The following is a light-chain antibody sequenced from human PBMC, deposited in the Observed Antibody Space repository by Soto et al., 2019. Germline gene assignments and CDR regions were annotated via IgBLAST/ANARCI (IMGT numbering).Light chain of an antibody. J-gene: IGKJ1*01. Sequence: DIQMTQSPSSLSASVGDRVTITCRASQSIVTYLNWYLQKPGKAPKLLIYAASNLQSVVPSRFSGSGSGTDFTLTISSLQPEDFATYFCQQSYSTPPGTFGQGTKVEIK. CDR3: QQSYSTPPGT. CDR1: QSIVTY. CDR2: AAS. V-gene: IGKV1-39*01.